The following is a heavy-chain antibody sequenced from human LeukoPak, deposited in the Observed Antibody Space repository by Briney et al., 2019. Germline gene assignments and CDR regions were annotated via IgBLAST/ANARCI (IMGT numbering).Heavy chain of an antibody. Sequence: KASQTLSLTCTGSGVSISSGEYYWHGIRQPPGKGGEWIGYMYHSGSTYYNPSLKSRVTISVDTSKNQFSLKLTSVTAADTAVYHCATSSYDSSGYYYPFDFWRQGTLVTVSS. J-gene: IGHJ4*02. CDR1: GVSISSGEYY. V-gene: IGHV4-30-4*01. D-gene: IGHD3-22*01. CDR3: ATSSYDSSGYYYPFDF. CDR2: MYHSGST.